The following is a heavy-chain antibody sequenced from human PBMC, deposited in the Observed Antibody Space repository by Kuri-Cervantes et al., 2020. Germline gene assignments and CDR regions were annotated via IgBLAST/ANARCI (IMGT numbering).Heavy chain of an antibody. J-gene: IGHJ6*02. CDR2: IYSGGNT. Sequence: ETLSLTCAASGLTVSSDYMSWVRKAPKKGLEWVSVIYSGGNTYYADSVKGRFTISRDNSKNTLYLQLNSLRVEDTAIYYCAKGSRITTHYYYYYGMDVWGQGTTVTVSS. D-gene: IGHD3-3*01. CDR3: AKGSRITTHYYYYYGMDV. V-gene: IGHV3-53*01. CDR1: GLTVSSDY.